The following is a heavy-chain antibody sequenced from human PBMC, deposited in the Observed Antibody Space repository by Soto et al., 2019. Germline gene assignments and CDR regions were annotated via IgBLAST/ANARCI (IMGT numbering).Heavy chain of an antibody. D-gene: IGHD4-17*01. V-gene: IGHV1-69*12. CDR1: GGTFSNYA. CDR3: ANSGTTVTTRGWFDP. Sequence: QVQLVQSGAEVKKPGSSVKVSCKASGGTFSNYAISWVRQAPGQGLEWMGGIIPIIGTANYAQKFQGRVTSXXDXSXITAYMELSSLRSEDTAVYYCANSGTTVTTRGWFDPWGQGTLVTVSS. CDR2: IIPIIGTA. J-gene: IGHJ5*02.